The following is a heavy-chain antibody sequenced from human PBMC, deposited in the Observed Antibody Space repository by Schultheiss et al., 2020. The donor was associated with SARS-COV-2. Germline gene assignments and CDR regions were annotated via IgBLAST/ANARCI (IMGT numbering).Heavy chain of an antibody. D-gene: IGHD2-2*02. CDR3: ATKVGVDCSSTSCYTGDY. V-gene: IGHV3-33*08. CDR1: GLPFSRFV. Sequence: GESLKISCVASGLPFSRFVLHWVRQAPGKGLEWVAVIWYDGSNKYYADSVKGRFTISRDNSKNTLYLQMNSLRAEDTAVYYCATKVGVDCSSTSCYTGDYWGQGTLVTVSS. J-gene: IGHJ4*02. CDR2: IWYDGSNK.